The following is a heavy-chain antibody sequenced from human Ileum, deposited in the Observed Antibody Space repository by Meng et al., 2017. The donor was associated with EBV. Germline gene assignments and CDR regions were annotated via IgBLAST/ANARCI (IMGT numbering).Heavy chain of an antibody. Sequence: QGQLQEWGLGLVKPSETLSLTCSVSGGSSSRSDWWSWVRQPPGKGLEWIGETSHSGSTNYSPSLKSRVTISLDKSKNQLSLKLNSVTAADTAVYYCASSDYYRSDYWGQGTLVTVSS. CDR1: GGSSSRSDW. D-gene: IGHD3-22*01. CDR3: ASSDYYRSDY. V-gene: IGHV4-4*02. CDR2: TSHSGST. J-gene: IGHJ4*02.